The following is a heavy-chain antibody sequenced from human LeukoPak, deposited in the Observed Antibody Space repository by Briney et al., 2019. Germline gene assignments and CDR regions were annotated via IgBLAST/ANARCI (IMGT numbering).Heavy chain of an antibody. D-gene: IGHD6-19*01. CDR1: GYTFTSYY. V-gene: IGHV1-46*01. CDR3: ARDARAAVALYYYYYYYMDV. J-gene: IGHJ6*03. CDR2: INPSGGST. Sequence: GASVKVSCKASGYTFTSYYMHWVRQAPGQGLEWMGIINPSGGSTSYAQKFQGRVTMTRDMSTSTVYMELSSLRSEDTAVYYCARDARAAVALYYYYYYYMDVWGKGTTVTVSS.